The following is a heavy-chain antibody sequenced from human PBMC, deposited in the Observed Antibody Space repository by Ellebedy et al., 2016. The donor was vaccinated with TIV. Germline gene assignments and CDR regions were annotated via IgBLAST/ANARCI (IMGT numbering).Heavy chain of an antibody. J-gene: IGHJ6*02. V-gene: IGHV4-59*01. Sequence: SETLSLTXTVSGGSISSYYWSWIRQPPGKGLEWIGYISYSGSTNYNPSLKSRVTISVDTSKNQFSLKLSSVTAADTAVYYCARDLRGSSGWGDYYYYYGMDVWGQGTTVTVSS. CDR2: ISYSGST. CDR3: ARDLRGSSGWGDYYYYYGMDV. D-gene: IGHD6-19*01. CDR1: GGSISSYY.